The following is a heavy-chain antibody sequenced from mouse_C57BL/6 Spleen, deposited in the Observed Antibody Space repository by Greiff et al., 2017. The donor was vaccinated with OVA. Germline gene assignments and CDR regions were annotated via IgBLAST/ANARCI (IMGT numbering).Heavy chain of an antibody. J-gene: IGHJ1*03. CDR3: RSHGIVKRYFDV. D-gene: IGHD2-5*01. V-gene: IGHV5-6*03. CDR2: ISSGGSYT. Sequence: EVKLVESGGGLAKPGGSLKLSCAASGFTFSSYGMSWVRQTPDKRLEWVANISSGGSYTYYPDSVKGRFTISRDNAKNTLYLEMIRLKSEDTAMYYVRSHGIVKRYFDVWGTGTTVTVSA. CDR1: GFTFSSYG.